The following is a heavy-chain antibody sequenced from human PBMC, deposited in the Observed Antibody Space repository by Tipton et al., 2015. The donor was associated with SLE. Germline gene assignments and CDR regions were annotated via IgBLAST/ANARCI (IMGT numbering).Heavy chain of an antibody. CDR1: GCSISSSSYY. CDR3: ARGIVVVPDAFDI. CDR2: IYYSGCT. D-gene: IGHD2-2*01. J-gene: IGHJ3*02. Sequence: TLSLTCTVSGCSISSSSYYWGWIRQPPGKGLEWIGSIYYSGCTYYNPSLKSRVTISVDTSKNQFSLKLSSVTAADTAVYYCARGIVVVPDAFDIWGQGTMVTVSS. V-gene: IGHV4-39*07.